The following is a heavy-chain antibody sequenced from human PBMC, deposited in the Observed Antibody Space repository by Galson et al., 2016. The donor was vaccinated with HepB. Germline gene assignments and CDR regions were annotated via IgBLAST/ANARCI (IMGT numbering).Heavy chain of an antibody. CDR3: ARAVMLGRGMDL. CDR2: TFYRSTWEN. Sequence: CAISGDSVYNNGAAWVWIRQSPSRGLEWLGRTFYRSTWENHYAGSVINRITISPETSRDQFSLHLHSLTPEDTAVYYCARAVMLGRGMDLWGQGTTVTVPS. V-gene: IGHV6-1*01. D-gene: IGHD3-10*01. J-gene: IGHJ6*02. CDR1: GDSVYNNGAA.